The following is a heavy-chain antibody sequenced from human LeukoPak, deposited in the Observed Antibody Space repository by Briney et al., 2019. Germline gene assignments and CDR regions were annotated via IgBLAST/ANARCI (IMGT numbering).Heavy chain of an antibody. J-gene: IGHJ5*02. CDR2: IIPFFGRA. Sequence: SVKVSCKASGGTFSSYGISWVRQAPGQGLEWMGGIIPFFGRADYAQKFQGRVTITADKSTSTAYMDLTSLKSEDTAVYYCARDNDDYVWGSYRYGFDPWGQGTLVTVSS. CDR3: ARDNDDYVWGSYRYGFDP. D-gene: IGHD3-16*02. CDR1: GGTFSSYG. V-gene: IGHV1-69*06.